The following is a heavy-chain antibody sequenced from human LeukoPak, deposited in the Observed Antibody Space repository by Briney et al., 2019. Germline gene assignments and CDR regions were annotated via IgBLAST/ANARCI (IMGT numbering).Heavy chain of an antibody. CDR1: GFTLSSYE. V-gene: IGHV3-21*06. J-gene: IGHJ4*02. D-gene: IGHD3-10*01. CDR3: VRDVGAVRGEVYFDY. Sequence: GGSLRLSCTASGFTLSSYEMSWIRLSPGKGLEWVSSITGSGPYMLYADSVKHRFTISRDNTKNLLYLEMNSLRAEDTAMYFCVRDVGAVRGEVYFDYWGQGTLVTVSS. CDR2: ITGSGPYM.